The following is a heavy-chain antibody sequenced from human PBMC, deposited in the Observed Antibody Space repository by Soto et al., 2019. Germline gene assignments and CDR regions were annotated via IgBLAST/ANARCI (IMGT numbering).Heavy chain of an antibody. J-gene: IGHJ4*02. CDR3: ARAQYDFWSASDY. D-gene: IGHD3-3*01. V-gene: IGHV3-30-3*01. CDR1: GFAFSNFP. Sequence: QVQLVESGGGVVQPGRSLRLSCATSGFAFSNFPMHWVRQVPGKGLEWVAVISSDGRTEYSADSVKGRFTISRDNSENTLSLQMNSLRGEDTAVYFCARAQYDFWSASDYWGQGTLVTVSS. CDR2: ISSDGRTE.